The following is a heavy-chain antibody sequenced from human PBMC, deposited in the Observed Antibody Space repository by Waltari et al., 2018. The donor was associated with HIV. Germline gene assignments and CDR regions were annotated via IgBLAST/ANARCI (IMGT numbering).Heavy chain of an antibody. J-gene: IGHJ6*02. CDR3: VKDGASTIFGVLNGMDV. CDR1: GIPFDYFA. Sequence: EVQLVASGGGSVQPGRSLRIACTASGIPFDYFALHWVRQPPGKGLEWVSGISWNSGDIAYADSVKGRFTISRDNTKNSLFLQMNSVRVEDTALYYCVKDGASTIFGVLNGMDVWGQGTTVTVSS. V-gene: IGHV3-9*01. CDR2: ISWNSGDI. D-gene: IGHD3-3*01.